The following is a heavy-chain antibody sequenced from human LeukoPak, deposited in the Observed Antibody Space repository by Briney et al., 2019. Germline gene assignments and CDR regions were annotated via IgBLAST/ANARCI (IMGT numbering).Heavy chain of an antibody. V-gene: IGHV1-18*01. CDR2: ISGYNGQT. J-gene: IGHJ4*02. CDR3: VRDIALIAAAGYYFDH. D-gene: IGHD6-13*01. CDR1: GYTFTNYG. Sequence: ASVKVSCKASGYTFTNYGISWVRHAPGQGREWVGWISGYNGQTISTPSLQGRLTMTTDTSTSTAHMELTGLTSGDTAVYYCVRDIALIAAAGYYFDHWAREPRSPSPQ.